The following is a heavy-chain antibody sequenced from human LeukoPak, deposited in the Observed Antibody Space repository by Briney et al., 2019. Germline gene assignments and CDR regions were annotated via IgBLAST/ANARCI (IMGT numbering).Heavy chain of an antibody. D-gene: IGHD1-14*01. CDR1: GGSVTSYY. Sequence: SETLSLTCTVSGGSVTSYYWTWIRKPPGKGLEWIGSMYYSANANYNPSLNSRVSMSVDPSKNQFSLRLSSVTAADTAIYYCARRRTPDYWFDPWGQGTLVTVSS. CDR2: MYYSANA. V-gene: IGHV4-59*08. CDR3: ARRRTPDYWFDP. J-gene: IGHJ5*02.